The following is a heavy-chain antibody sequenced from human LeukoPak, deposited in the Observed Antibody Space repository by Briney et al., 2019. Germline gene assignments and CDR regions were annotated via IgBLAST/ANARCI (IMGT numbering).Heavy chain of an antibody. Sequence: GGSLRLSCAASGFTFSSNAMSWVRQAPGKGLEWVSAISGSGGSTYYTDSVKGRFTISRDNSKNTLYLQMNSLRAEDTAVYYCAKDGARDYGDYIPYYYYGMDVWGQGTTVTVSS. CDR1: GFTFSSNA. CDR2: ISGSGGST. J-gene: IGHJ6*02. V-gene: IGHV3-23*01. D-gene: IGHD4-17*01. CDR3: AKDGARDYGDYIPYYYYGMDV.